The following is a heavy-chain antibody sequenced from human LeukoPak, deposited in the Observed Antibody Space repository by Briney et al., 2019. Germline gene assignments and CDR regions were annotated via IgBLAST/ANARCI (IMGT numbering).Heavy chain of an antibody. J-gene: IGHJ5*02. CDR1: GGSFSGYY. V-gene: IGHV4-38-2*01. Sequence: SETLSLTCAVYGGSFSGYYWGWIRQPPGKGLEWIGSIYHSGSTYYNPSLKSRVTISVDTSKNQFSLKLSSVTAADTAVYYCARASLIYGDYCSWGQGTLVTVSS. CDR3: ARASLIYGDYCS. D-gene: IGHD4-17*01. CDR2: IYHSGST.